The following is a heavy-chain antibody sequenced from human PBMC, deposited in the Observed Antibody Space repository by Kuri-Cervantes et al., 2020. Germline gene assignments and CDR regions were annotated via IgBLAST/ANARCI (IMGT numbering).Heavy chain of an antibody. CDR2: ISSSSSYI. CDR3: ATSDDSPGGD. D-gene: IGHD3-22*01. V-gene: IGHV3-21*01. J-gene: IGHJ4*02. CDR1: GFTFSSYS. Sequence: GSLKISCAASGFTFSSYSMNWVRQAPGKGLEWVSSISSSSSYIYYADSVKGRFTISRDNAKNSLYLQMNSLRVEDTAIYYCATSDDSPGGDWGQGTLVTVSS.